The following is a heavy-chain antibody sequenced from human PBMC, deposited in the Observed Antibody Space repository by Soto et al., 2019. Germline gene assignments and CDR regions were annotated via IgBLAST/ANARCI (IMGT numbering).Heavy chain of an antibody. D-gene: IGHD3-16*01. CDR2: INNIGST. CDR1: GGSISNSPYY. V-gene: IGHV4-39*02. J-gene: IGHJ4*02. CDR3: GSPTRGD. Sequence: QVQLQESGPGLVTPSETLSLICSVSGGSISNSPYYWGWIRQPPGKGLEWIGSINNIGSTHYNPSLKSRAPTSAVPSKNHCSLQLRSATAADTAVYFCGSPTRGDWGQGILVTVSS.